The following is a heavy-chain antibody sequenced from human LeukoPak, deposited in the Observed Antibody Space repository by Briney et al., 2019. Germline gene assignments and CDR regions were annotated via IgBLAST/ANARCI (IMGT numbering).Heavy chain of an antibody. D-gene: IGHD5-18*01. CDR1: GYNFISYD. CDR2: MNPNSGNT. CDR3: ARGGRYSYGKRGDY. V-gene: IGHV1-8*03. Sequence: ASVKVSCKASGYNFISYDIIWVRQATGQGLEWMGWMNPNSGNTGYAQKFQGRVTITRNTSISTAYMELSSLRSEDTAVYYCARGGRYSYGKRGDYWGQGTLVTVSS. J-gene: IGHJ4*02.